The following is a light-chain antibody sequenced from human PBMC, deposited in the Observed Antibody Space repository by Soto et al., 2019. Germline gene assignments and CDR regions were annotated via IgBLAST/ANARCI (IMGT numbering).Light chain of an antibody. Sequence: AIQMTQSPSSLSASVGDRVTITCRASQGIRNDLGWYQQKPGKAPKLLIYAASILQSGVPSRFGGSGSGIDFTLTISSLQAEDVSTYYCLQEDKFPRTFGQGTKVEIK. J-gene: IGKJ1*01. CDR1: QGIRND. CDR2: AAS. V-gene: IGKV1-6*01. CDR3: LQEDKFPRT.